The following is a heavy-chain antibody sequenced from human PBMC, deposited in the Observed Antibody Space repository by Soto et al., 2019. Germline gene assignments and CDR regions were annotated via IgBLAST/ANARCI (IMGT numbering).Heavy chain of an antibody. Sequence: QVQLQESGPGLVKPSETLSLTSTVSGGSISSYYWSWIRQPPGKGLEWIGYIYYSGSTNYNPSLKSRVTISVDTSKNQFSLKLSSVTAADTAVYYCARTGSSSWYVFDYWGQGTLVTVSS. CDR1: GGSISSYY. CDR3: ARTGSSSWYVFDY. CDR2: IYYSGST. J-gene: IGHJ4*02. D-gene: IGHD6-13*01. V-gene: IGHV4-59*01.